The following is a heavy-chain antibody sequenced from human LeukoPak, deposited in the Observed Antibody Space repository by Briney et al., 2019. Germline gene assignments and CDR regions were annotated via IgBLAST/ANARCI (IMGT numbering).Heavy chain of an antibody. CDR1: GYSISSGYY. V-gene: IGHV4-38-2*02. CDR3: ARDPYNGYDAFDI. Sequence: SETLSLTCTVSGYSISSGYYWGWIRQPPGKGLEWIGSIHHSGSTYYNPSLNSRVTMSVDTSKNQFSLNLSSVTAADTAVYYCARDPYNGYDAFDIWGQGTMVIVSS. CDR2: IHHSGST. J-gene: IGHJ3*02. D-gene: IGHD5-12*01.